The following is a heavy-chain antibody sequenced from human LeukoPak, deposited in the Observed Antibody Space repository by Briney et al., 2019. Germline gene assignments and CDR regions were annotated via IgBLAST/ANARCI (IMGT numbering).Heavy chain of an antibody. J-gene: IGHJ4*02. Sequence: GGSLRLSCAASGCTFSSYSMNWVRQAPGKGLEWVSSISSSSSYIYYADSVKGRFTISRDNAKNSLYLQMNSLRAEDTAVYYCARDHPRYSGSYGYWGQGTLVTVSS. CDR1: GCTFSSYS. CDR2: ISSSSSYI. V-gene: IGHV3-21*01. D-gene: IGHD1-26*01. CDR3: ARDHPRYSGSYGY.